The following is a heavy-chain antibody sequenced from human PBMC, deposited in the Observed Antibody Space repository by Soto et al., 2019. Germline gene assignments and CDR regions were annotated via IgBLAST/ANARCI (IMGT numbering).Heavy chain of an antibody. CDR3: ARSSIKPQVFMYPFDY. CDR2: VSSTGST. Sequence: SETLSLTCTVSGASITQYYWNWIRQSPGKGLEWIVSVSSTGSTVYNPSLTSRVTVSLDTSKNQFSLRLNSVTAADTAVYYCARSSIKPQVFMYPFDYWSQGTLVTVSS. CDR1: GASITQYY. J-gene: IGHJ4*02. D-gene: IGHD3-3*01. V-gene: IGHV4-4*08.